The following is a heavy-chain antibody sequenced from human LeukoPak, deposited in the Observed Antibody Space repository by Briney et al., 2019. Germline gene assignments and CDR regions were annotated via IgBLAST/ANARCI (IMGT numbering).Heavy chain of an antibody. CDR2: ISSSSSYI. CDR3: ARDTSGSCPY. Sequence: GGSLRLSCAASGFTFSSYSMNWVRQAPGKGLEWVSSISSSSSYIYYADSVKGRFTISRDNARNSLYLQMSSLRAEDAAVYYCARDTSGSCPYGGQGTLVTVPS. D-gene: IGHD6-13*01. CDR1: GFTFSSYS. V-gene: IGHV3-21*01. J-gene: IGHJ4*02.